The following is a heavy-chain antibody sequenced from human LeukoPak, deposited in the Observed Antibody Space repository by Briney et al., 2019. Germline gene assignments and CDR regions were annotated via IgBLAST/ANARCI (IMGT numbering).Heavy chain of an antibody. D-gene: IGHD4-17*01. Sequence: SETLSLTCTVSGGSISSYYWSWIRQPAGKGLEWIGRIYTSGSTNYNPSLKSRVTMSVDTSKNQFSLKLSSVTAADTAVYYCASSTTVTTAVDYWGQGTLVTVSS. CDR1: GGSISSYY. J-gene: IGHJ4*02. CDR3: ASSTTVTTAVDY. V-gene: IGHV4-4*07. CDR2: IYTSGST.